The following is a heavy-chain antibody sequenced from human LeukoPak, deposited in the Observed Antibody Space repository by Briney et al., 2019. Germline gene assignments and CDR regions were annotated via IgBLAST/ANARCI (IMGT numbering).Heavy chain of an antibody. V-gene: IGHV1-2*02. CDR1: GYTFTDYY. CDR3: ARDSATFPGSYFDY. D-gene: IGHD2-15*01. Sequence: ASVKVSCEASGYTFTDYYIHWVRPAPGQGLEWMGWINPNSFGTNYAQKFQDRVTMTRDTSISTAYMELSRLRSDDTAIYYCARDSATFPGSYFDYWGQGTLVTASS. CDR2: INPNSFGT. J-gene: IGHJ4*02.